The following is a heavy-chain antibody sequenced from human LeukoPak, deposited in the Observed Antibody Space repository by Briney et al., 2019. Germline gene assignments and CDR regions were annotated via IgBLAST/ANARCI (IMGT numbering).Heavy chain of an antibody. CDR3: ASGSTPYGSGSHFYYYYYMDV. J-gene: IGHJ6*03. CDR2: IYYSGST. V-gene: IGHV4-59*01. CDR1: GGSISSYY. D-gene: IGHD3-10*01. Sequence: SETLSLTCTVSGGSISSYYWSWIRQPPGKGLEWIGYIYYSGSTNYNPSLKSRVTISVDTSKNQFSLKLSSVTAADTAVYYCASGSTPYGSGSHFYYYYYMDVWGKGTTVTVSS.